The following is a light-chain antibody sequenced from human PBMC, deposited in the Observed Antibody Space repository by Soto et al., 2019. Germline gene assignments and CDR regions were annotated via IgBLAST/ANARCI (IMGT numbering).Light chain of an antibody. J-gene: IGKJ2*01. V-gene: IGKV1-12*01. Sequence: DIQMTQSPSSVSASIGDRVTITCRASQGISTWLAWYQQKPGKAPKLLIYAASNLQGGVPSRFSGSGSGTDFTLTISSLQPEDSAIYFCQLANPFPHTFGQGTKLEI. CDR2: AAS. CDR1: QGISTW. CDR3: QLANPFPHT.